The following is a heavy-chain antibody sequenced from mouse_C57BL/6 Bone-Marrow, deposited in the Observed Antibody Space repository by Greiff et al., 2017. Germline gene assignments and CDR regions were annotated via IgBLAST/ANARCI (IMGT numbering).Heavy chain of an antibody. CDR3: AREAIYYYGSNYPDWYFEV. CDR1: GYTFTNYW. J-gene: IGHJ1*03. CDR2: IYPGGGYT. Sequence: QVQLQQSGAELVRPGTSVKMSCKASGYTFTNYWIGWAKQRPGHGLEWIGDIYPGGGYTNYNEKFKGKATLTADKSSSTAYMQLSSLTSEDSAVYYCAREAIYYYGSNYPDWYFEVWGTGTTVTVSS. V-gene: IGHV1-63*01. D-gene: IGHD1-1*01.